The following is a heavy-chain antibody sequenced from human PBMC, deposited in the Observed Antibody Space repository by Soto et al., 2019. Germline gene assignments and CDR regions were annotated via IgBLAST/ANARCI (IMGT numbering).Heavy chain of an antibody. CDR2: INWNGGST. CDR3: ARGGLGYQLLLTYFDY. V-gene: IGHV3-20*01. D-gene: IGHD2-2*01. J-gene: IGHJ4*02. CDR1: GFTFDDYG. Sequence: PGGSLRLSCAASGFTFDDYGMSWVRQAPGKGLEWVSGINWNGGSTGYADSVKGRFTISRDNAKNSLYLQMNSLRAEDTALYHCARGGLGYQLLLTYFDYWGQGTLVTVSS.